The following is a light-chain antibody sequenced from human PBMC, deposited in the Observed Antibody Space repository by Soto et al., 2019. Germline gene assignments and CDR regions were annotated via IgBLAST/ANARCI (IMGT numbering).Light chain of an antibody. V-gene: IGLV2-23*01. Sequence: QSALTQPASVSASPGDSITISRSRTSSDIGRSYLVSPYQHHQGKAPTLIIYEGSRRPSGVSGRFSGSKSGNTASLTISGIQADDEAAYSCCSFVRSSTFYAFGTGSKVTVL. CDR1: SSDIGRSYL. CDR3: CSFVRSSTFYA. J-gene: IGLJ1*01. CDR2: EGS.